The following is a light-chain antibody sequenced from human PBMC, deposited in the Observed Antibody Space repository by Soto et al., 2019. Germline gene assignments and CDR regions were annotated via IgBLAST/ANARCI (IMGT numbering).Light chain of an antibody. CDR1: SSDVGSYNY. CDR2: EVS. Sequence: QSALTQPPSASGSPGQSVTISCTGTSSDVGSYNYVSWYQQHPGKAPKLMIYEVSKRPSGAPDRFSGSKSGFTASLTVSGLQAEDEADYYCSSYAGSNNPYVFGTGTKVTVL. J-gene: IGLJ1*01. CDR3: SSYAGSNNPYV. V-gene: IGLV2-8*01.